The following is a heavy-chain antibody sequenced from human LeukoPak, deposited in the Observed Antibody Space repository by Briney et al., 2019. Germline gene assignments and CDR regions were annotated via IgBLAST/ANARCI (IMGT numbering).Heavy chain of an antibody. Sequence: SETLSLTCAVYGGSFSGYYWSWIRQPPGKGLEWIGEINHSGSTNYNPSLKSRVTISVDTSKNPFSLKLSSVTAADTAVYYCARETTAARRYYYYYMDVWGKGTTVTVSS. D-gene: IGHD6-6*01. CDR3: ARETTAARRYYYYYMDV. CDR1: GGSFSGYY. CDR2: INHSGST. V-gene: IGHV4-34*01. J-gene: IGHJ6*03.